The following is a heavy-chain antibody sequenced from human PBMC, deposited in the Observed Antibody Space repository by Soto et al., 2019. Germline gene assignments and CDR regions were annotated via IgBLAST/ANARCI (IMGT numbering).Heavy chain of an antibody. Sequence: ASVKVSCKASGYTFTSYGISWVRQAPGQGLEWMGWISAYNGNTNYAQKLQGRVTMTTDTSTSTAYMELRSLRSDNTAVYYCARARRDGYNYGYWGQGTLVTVSS. CDR2: ISAYNGNT. J-gene: IGHJ4*02. CDR3: ARARRDGYNYGY. D-gene: IGHD5-12*01. CDR1: GYTFTSYG. V-gene: IGHV1-18*04.